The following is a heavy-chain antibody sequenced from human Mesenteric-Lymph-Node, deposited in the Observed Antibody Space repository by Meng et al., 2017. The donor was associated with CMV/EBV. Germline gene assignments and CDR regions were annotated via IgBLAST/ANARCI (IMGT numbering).Heavy chain of an antibody. J-gene: IGHJ4*02. CDR3: ARGGCSSTSCLDY. Sequence: GESLKISCAASGFSFSIYSMHWVRQAPGKGLVWVSHINSDGSNTNYADSVKGRFTISRDNAKNTLYLQMNSLRAEDSAVYYCARGGCSSTSCLDYWGQGTLVTVSS. CDR1: GFSFSIYS. CDR2: INSDGSNT. D-gene: IGHD2-2*01. V-gene: IGHV3-74*01.